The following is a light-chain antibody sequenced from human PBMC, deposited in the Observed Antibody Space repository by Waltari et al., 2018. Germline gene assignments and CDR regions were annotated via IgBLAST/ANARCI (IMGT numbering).Light chain of an antibody. V-gene: IGLV1-44*01. Sequence: QSEMSQPPSVSGTPGQTVTISCSGRSSNVESNVENWYQQLPGTAPKRLIYRNDQRPSGVPDRFSGSKSGTSASLAISGLQSEDEADYYCAAWDDSLNGRWVFGAGTKLTVL. J-gene: IGLJ2*01. CDR1: SSNVESNV. CDR2: RND. CDR3: AAWDDSLNGRWV.